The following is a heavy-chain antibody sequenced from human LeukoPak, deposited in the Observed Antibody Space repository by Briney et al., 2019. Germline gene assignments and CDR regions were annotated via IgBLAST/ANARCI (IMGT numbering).Heavy chain of an antibody. D-gene: IGHD4-23*01. J-gene: IGHJ3*02. CDR2: IYHSGST. CDR1: GYSISSGYY. CDR3: AWRGDYGGPPGAFDI. Sequence: PSETLSLICAVSGYSISSGYYWGWIRQPPGKGLEWIGSIYHSGSTYYNPSLKSRVTISVDTSKNQFSLKLSSVTAADTAVYYCAWRGDYGGPPGAFDIWGQGTMVTVSS. V-gene: IGHV4-38-2*01.